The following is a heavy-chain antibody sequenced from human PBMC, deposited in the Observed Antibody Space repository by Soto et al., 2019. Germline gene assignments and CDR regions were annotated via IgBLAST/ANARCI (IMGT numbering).Heavy chain of an antibody. CDR1: GFTFSSYA. V-gene: IGHV3-23*01. D-gene: IGHD2-15*01. CDR3: AKAPGGYCSGGSCYDFDY. CDR2: ISGSGGST. J-gene: IGHJ4*02. Sequence: EVQLLESGGGLVQPGGSLRLSCAASGFTFSSYAMSWVRQAPGKGLEWVSAISGSGGSTYYADSVKGRFTISRDNSKNTLYLQMNSLRAEDTAVYYCAKAPGGYCSGGSCYDFDYWSQGTLVTVSS.